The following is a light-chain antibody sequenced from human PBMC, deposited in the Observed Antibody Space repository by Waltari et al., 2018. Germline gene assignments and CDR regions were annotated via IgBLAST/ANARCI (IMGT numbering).Light chain of an antibody. Sequence: DIVMTQSPPPLSVTPGEPASISCRSSQSLLHSSGNTFLDWYLQKPGQSPQLLIYLISNRASGVPDRFSGSGSGTDFTLKISRVEAEDVGVYFCMQARQTPWTFGQGTKVEIK. CDR2: LIS. CDR1: QSLLHSSGNTF. J-gene: IGKJ1*01. V-gene: IGKV2-28*01. CDR3: MQARQTPWT.